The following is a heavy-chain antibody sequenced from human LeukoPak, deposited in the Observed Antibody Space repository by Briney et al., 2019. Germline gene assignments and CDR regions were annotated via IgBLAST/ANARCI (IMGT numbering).Heavy chain of an antibody. J-gene: IGHJ3*02. V-gene: IGHV1-18*01. CDR2: INPYNGNT. D-gene: IGHD6-19*01. Sequence: ASVKVSCKASGYTFTTYGISWVRQAPGQGLEWMGWINPYNGNTKYAQNLQGRVTMTTDTSTTTAYMELRSLRSDDTAVYYCARDRSGSYPSPLLLDIWGQGTMVTVSS. CDR1: GYTFTTYG. CDR3: ARDRSGSYPSPLLLDI.